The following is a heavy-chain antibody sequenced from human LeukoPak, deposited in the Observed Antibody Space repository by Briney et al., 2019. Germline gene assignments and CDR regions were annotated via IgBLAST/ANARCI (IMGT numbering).Heavy chain of an antibody. V-gene: IGHV3-30*02. J-gene: IGHJ3*02. CDR2: IRYDGSNK. D-gene: IGHD6-13*01. Sequence: PGGSLRLSCAASGFTFSSYGMHWVRQAPGKGLEWVAFIRYDGSNKYYADSVKGRFTISRDNSKNTLYLQMNSLRAEDTAVYYCAKSSKTSIAAARLQGDDAFDIWGQGTMVTASS. CDR1: GFTFSSYG. CDR3: AKSSKTSIAAARLQGDDAFDI.